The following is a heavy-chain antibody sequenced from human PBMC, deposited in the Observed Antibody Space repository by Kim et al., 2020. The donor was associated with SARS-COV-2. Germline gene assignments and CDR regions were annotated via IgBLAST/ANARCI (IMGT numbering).Heavy chain of an antibody. CDR1: GFTFRSYL. J-gene: IGHJ6*01. Sequence: GGSLRLSCAASGFTFRSYLMTWVRQAPGKGLEWVSAISPSGGNTHYADSVKGRFIISRDNSKNTLFLSMNNLRVADMAIYYCAKDWGRDYYQHYGLDSWG. CDR3: AKDWGRDYYQHYGLDS. CDR2: ISPSGGNT. V-gene: IGHV3-23*01. D-gene: IGHD3-16*01.